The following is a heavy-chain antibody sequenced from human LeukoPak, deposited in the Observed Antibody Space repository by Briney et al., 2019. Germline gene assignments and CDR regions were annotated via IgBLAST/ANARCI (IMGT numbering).Heavy chain of an antibody. CDR1: GYTFTSYY. Sequence: GASVKVSCKASGYTFTSYYMHWVRQAPGQGLEWMGIINPSGGSTSYAQKFQGRVTMTRDTSTSTVYMELSSLRSEDTAVYYCARGNGYYDSSGRGRAWFDPWGQGTLVTVSS. CDR2: INPSGGST. J-gene: IGHJ5*02. CDR3: ARGNGYYDSSGRGRAWFDP. D-gene: IGHD3-22*01. V-gene: IGHV1-46*03.